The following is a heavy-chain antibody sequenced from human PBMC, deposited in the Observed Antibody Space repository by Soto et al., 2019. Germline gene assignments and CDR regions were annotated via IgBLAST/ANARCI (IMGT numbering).Heavy chain of an antibody. CDR3: ARDLWSVGSDDAFDI. D-gene: IGHD3-3*01. Sequence: EVQLVESGGGLVQPGGSLRLSCAASGFTVSSNYMSWVRQAPGQGLEWVAVSYSGGSTYYVDSVKGRFTISRHNSKNTLDLQMSSLRAEDTAVYYCARDLWSVGSDDAFDIWGQGTMVTVSS. CDR1: GFTVSSNY. CDR2: SYSGGST. V-gene: IGHV3-53*04. J-gene: IGHJ3*02.